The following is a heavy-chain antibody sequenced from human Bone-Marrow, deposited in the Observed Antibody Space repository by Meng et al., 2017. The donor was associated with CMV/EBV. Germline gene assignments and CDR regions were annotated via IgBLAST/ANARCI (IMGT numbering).Heavy chain of an antibody. J-gene: IGHJ4*02. CDR3: ARGSYYDYVWGSYRLAYFDY. D-gene: IGHD3-16*02. V-gene: IGHV4-34*01. CDR2: INHSGST. CDR1: GGPFSGYY. Sequence: QVQLQQWGAXLLKPXXXLSRTCVXQGGPFSGYYWSWIRQPPGKGLEWIGEINHSGSTNYNPSLKSRVTISVDTSKNQFSLKLSSVTAADTAVYYCARGSYYDYVWGSYRLAYFDYWGQGTLVTVAS.